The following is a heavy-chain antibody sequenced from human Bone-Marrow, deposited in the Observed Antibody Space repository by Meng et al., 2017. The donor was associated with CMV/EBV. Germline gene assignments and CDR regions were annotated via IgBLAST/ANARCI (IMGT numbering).Heavy chain of an antibody. J-gene: IGHJ4*02. D-gene: IGHD6-13*01. Sequence: GGSLRLSCAASGFTFSSYAMSWVRQAPGRGLEWVSLMYSGGDTYYIDAVKGRFTISTDTTNSTLFLQMNSLRTEETPVEYGVRGAAARNWGQGTRVTGYS. V-gene: IGHV3-53*01. CDR1: GFTFSSYA. CDR2: MYSGGDT. CDR3: VRGAAARN.